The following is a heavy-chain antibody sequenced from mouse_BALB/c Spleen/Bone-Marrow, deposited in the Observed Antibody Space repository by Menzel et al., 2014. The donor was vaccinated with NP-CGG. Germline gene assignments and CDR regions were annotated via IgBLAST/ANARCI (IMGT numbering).Heavy chain of an antibody. CDR3: TRLPH. CDR1: GYTFTSYY. CDR2: INPSNGGT. D-gene: IGHD5-1*01. J-gene: IGHJ4*01. Sequence: QVHVKQSGAELVQPGASVKLSCKASGYTFTSYYMNWVNQRPGKALEGIGEINPSNGGTNFNEKFKSRATLTVDKSSSTAYMQLSSLTSEDSAVYYCTRLPHWGQGTSVTVSS. V-gene: IGHV1S81*02.